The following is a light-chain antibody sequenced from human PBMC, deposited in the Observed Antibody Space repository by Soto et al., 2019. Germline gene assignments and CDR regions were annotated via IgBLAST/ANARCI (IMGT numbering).Light chain of an antibody. CDR1: QSLPHGDGKTY. CDR3: IQSVHLLLCT. V-gene: IGKV2D-29*01. CDR2: GVS. Sequence: DIVMTQTPISLSVSPGQPASISCKSSQSLPHGDGKTYVYWYRQKPGQPPHRLIYGVSNRFSGVPDRFSGSGSGTDFSLTISSVEAEDVGVYYCIQSVHLLLCTFGQGTRLEIK. J-gene: IGKJ2*02.